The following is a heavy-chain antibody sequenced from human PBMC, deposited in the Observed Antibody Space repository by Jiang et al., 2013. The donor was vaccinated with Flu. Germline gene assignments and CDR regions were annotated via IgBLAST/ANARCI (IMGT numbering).Heavy chain of an antibody. J-gene: IGHJ5*01. CDR3: ARHTSGWYSEGFDS. CDR2: IHYSGDT. CDR1: GGSMSRYY. Sequence: GSGLVKPSETLSLTCTVSGGSMSRYYWSWIRQPPGKGLEWIGYIHYSGDTNYNPSLKNRITISVDTSKNQFSLKLSSVTAADTAMYYCARHTSGWYSEGFDSWGQGTQVTVSS. V-gene: IGHV4-59*01. D-gene: IGHD6-19*01.